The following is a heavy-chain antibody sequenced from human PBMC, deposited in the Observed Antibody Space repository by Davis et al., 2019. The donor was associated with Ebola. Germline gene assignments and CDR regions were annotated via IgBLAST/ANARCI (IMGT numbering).Heavy chain of an antibody. CDR2: IRYDGSNK. CDR3: AKDRGYSYGLAFDI. J-gene: IGHJ3*02. V-gene: IGHV3-30*02. D-gene: IGHD5-18*01. CDR1: GFTFSSYG. Sequence: GGSLRLSCAASGFTFSSYGMHWVRQAPGKGLEWVAFIRYDGSNKYYADSVKGRFTISRDNSKNTLYLQMNSLRAEDTAVYYCAKDRGYSYGLAFDIWGQGTMVTVSS.